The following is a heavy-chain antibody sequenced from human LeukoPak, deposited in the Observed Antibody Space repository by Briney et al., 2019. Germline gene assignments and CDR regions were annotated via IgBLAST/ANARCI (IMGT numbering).Heavy chain of an antibody. CDR3: AREVVTLIRGVVIGRPTWYFDL. D-gene: IGHD3-10*01. CDR1: GGSIGSYY. CDR2: IYSSRGT. V-gene: IGHV4-4*07. Sequence: SEPLSLTCPLSGGSIGSYYWTWIRQPAAKGLEWIWRIYSSRGTNYNPSLKSRVTMSGDTSKNEFSLKLSSVAAADTAMYYCAREVVTLIRGVVIGRPTWYFDLWGRGTLVTVSS. J-gene: IGHJ2*01.